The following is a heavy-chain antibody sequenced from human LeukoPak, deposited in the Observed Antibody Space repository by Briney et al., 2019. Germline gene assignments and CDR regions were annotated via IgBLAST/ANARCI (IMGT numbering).Heavy chain of an antibody. D-gene: IGHD2-21*02. J-gene: IGHJ2*01. V-gene: IGHV4-4*09. Sequence: SEALSLTCSVSGGSFSSYYWSWIRQPPGKELELIGYIFNSGFTNYNPSLKSRLSISLDRSKNQFSLSLTSVTAADTAVYFCARLDTSDWAWFFDLWGRGTLVSVSS. CDR1: GGSFSSYY. CDR2: IFNSGFT. CDR3: ARLDTSDWAWFFDL.